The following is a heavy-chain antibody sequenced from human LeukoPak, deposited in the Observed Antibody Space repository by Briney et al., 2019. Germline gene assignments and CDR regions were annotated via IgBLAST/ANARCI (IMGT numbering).Heavy chain of an antibody. J-gene: IGHJ4*02. CDR3: ARGIAVAGTE. CDR1: GFTFSSYG. CDR2: ISGSGGST. Sequence: PGGSLRLSCAASGFTFSSYGMSWVHQAPGKGLEWVSAISGSGGSTYYADSVKGRFTISRDNAKNSLYLQMNSLRAEDTAVYYCARGIAVAGTEWGQGTLVTVSS. V-gene: IGHV3-23*01. D-gene: IGHD6-19*01.